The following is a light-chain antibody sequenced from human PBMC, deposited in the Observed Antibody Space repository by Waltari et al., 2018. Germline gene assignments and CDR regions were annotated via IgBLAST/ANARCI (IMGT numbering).Light chain of an antibody. J-gene: IGLJ2*01. CDR1: SSDVGGYNY. CDR3: SSYTSSSTLV. CDR2: EVS. Sequence: QSALTQPASVSGSPGQSITISCTGTSSDVGGYNYVSWYQQHPGKAPKLLFYEVSKRPSGVSNRFCGSTSGNTASLTISGLQAEDEADYYCSSYTSSSTLVFGGGTKLTVL. V-gene: IGLV2-14*01.